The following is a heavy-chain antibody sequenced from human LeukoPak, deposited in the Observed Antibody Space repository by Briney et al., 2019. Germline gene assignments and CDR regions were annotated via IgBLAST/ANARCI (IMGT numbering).Heavy chain of an antibody. V-gene: IGHV4-4*08. Sequence: SETLSLTCTVSGDSISRFYWSWIRQPPGKALQGIGYIYSTARTRYNPPLKSPVTTSLDTAKNQFSLSFTSVTAADTAVYYCARSWGRGSCIGNNCTNDDNWLDPWGQGSLVTVSS. J-gene: IGHJ5*02. CDR2: IYSTART. D-gene: IGHD1/OR15-1a*01. CDR3: ARSWGRGSCIGNNCTNDDNWLDP. CDR1: GDSISRFY.